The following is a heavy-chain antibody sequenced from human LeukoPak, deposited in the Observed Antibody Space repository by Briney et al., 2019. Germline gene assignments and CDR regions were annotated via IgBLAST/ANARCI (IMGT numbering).Heavy chain of an antibody. Sequence: GASVKVSCKASGYTFTGYYIHWVRQAPGQGLEWMGLINPNSGGTNYAQKFQGRVTMTRDTSISTAYMELSRLRSDDTAVYYCASSPGIAVADLFDYWGQGTLVTVSS. J-gene: IGHJ4*02. CDR2: INPNSGGT. CDR1: GYTFTGYY. V-gene: IGHV1-2*06. D-gene: IGHD6-19*01. CDR3: ASSPGIAVADLFDY.